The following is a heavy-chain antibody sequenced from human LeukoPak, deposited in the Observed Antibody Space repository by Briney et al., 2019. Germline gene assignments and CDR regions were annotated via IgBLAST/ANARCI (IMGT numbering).Heavy chain of an antibody. Sequence: SETLSLTCTVSGGSISSYYWSWIRQPPGKGLEWIGEINHSGSTNYNPSLKSRVTISVDTSKNQFSLKLSSVTAADTAVYYCARVRRYYYYYGMDVWGQGTTVTVSS. CDR1: GGSISSYY. CDR3: ARVRRYYYYYGMDV. J-gene: IGHJ6*02. CDR2: INHSGST. V-gene: IGHV4-34*01.